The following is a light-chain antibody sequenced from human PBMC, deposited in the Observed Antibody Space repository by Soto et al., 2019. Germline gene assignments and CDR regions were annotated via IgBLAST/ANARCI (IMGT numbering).Light chain of an antibody. CDR1: SSDVGGYTY. Sequence: QSALTQPASVSGSPGQSITISCIGTSSDVGGYTYVSWYQQHPGKAPKLMIYEVINRPSGVSNRFSGSKSGNTASLTISGLQAEDEADYYCSSYTTSSTYVFGTGTKLTVL. V-gene: IGLV2-14*01. CDR3: SSYTTSSTYV. CDR2: EVI. J-gene: IGLJ1*01.